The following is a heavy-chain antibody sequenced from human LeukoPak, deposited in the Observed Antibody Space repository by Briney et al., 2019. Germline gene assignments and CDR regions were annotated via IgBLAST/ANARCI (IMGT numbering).Heavy chain of an antibody. J-gene: IGHJ5*02. V-gene: IGHV3-33*01. CDR1: GYTFTSYY. D-gene: IGHD3-10*01. CDR2: IWYDGSNK. CDR3: ARTYGSGSYYNFNWFDP. Sequence: SCKASGYTFTSYYMHWVRQAPGKGLEWVAVIWYDGSNKYYADSVKGRFTISRDNSKNTLYLQMNSLRAEDTAVYYCARTYGSGSYYNFNWFDPWGQGTLVTVSS.